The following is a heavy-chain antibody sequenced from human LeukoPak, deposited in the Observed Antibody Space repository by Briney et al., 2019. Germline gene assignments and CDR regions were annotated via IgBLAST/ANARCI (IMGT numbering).Heavy chain of an antibody. CDR2: IYYSGST. V-gene: IGHV4-39*07. D-gene: IGHD6-19*01. CDR1: GGSISSSSYY. J-gene: IGHJ6*03. CDR3: ARVVDSSGWYGYYYYMDV. Sequence: SETLSLTCTVSGGSISSSSYYWGWIRQPPGKGLEWIGSIYYSGSTYYNPSLKSRVTISVDTSKNQFSLKLSSVTAADTAVYYCARVVDSSGWYGYYYYMDVWGKGTTVTVSS.